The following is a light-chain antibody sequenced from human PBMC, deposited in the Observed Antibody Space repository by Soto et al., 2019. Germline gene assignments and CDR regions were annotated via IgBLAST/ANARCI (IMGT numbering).Light chain of an antibody. J-gene: IGKJ1*01. CDR1: QSVSSSY. V-gene: IGKV3-20*01. CDR2: RAS. CDR3: QQYGSSPET. Sequence: EIVLTQSPGTLSLSPGERSTLSCRASQSVSSSYLAWYQQKPGQAPRLLIYRASSRATGIPERSSGSGSGTDFTLTISRLAPEDFEVYYCQQYGSSPETFGQGTKVDIK.